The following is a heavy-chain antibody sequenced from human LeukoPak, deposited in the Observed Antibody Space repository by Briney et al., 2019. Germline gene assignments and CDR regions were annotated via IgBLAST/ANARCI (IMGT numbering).Heavy chain of an antibody. CDR3: AKGARNRITIFGVGFDY. D-gene: IGHD3-3*01. V-gene: IGHV3-30-3*01. CDR1: GFTFSSYA. Sequence: GGSLRLSCAASGFTFSSYAMHWVRQAPGKGLEWVAVISYDGSNKYYADSVKGRFTISRDNSKNTLYLQMNSLRAEDTAVYYCAKGARNRITIFGVGFDYWGQGTLVTVSS. J-gene: IGHJ4*02. CDR2: ISYDGSNK.